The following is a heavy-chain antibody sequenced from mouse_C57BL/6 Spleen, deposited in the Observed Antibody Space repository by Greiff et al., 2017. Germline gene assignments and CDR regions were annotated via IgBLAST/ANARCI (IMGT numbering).Heavy chain of an antibody. CDR3: ARQAYDYDAY. CDR2: IYPGSGST. V-gene: IGHV1-55*01. Sequence: QVHVKQPGAELVKPGASVKMSCKASGYTFTSYWITWVKQRPGQGLEWIGDIYPGSGSTNYNEKFKSKATLTVDTSSSTAYMPLSSLTSEDSAVYYCARQAYDYDAYWGQGTTLTVSS. CDR1: GYTFTSYW. J-gene: IGHJ2*01. D-gene: IGHD2-4*01.